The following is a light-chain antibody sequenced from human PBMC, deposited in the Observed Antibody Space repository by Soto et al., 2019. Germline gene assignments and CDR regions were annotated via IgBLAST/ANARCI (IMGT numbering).Light chain of an antibody. V-gene: IGKV1-39*01. Sequence: DIQMTQSPSSLSASVGDRVTITCRASQSISSYLNWYQQKPGKAPKLLIYAASILQSGVPSRFSGSGSGTDFTLTISSLQPEDFETYYCQQSYSTPNTFGQGTKLEIK. CDR3: QQSYSTPNT. CDR1: QSISSY. CDR2: AAS. J-gene: IGKJ2*01.